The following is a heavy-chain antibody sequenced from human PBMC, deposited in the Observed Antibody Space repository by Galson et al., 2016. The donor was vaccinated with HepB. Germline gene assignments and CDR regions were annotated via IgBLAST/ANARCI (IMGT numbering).Heavy chain of an antibody. CDR2: IYWDDYE. Sequence: PALVKPTQTLTLTCTFSGFSLGTTAVGVGWIRQPPGQALQWLALIYWDDYEHYRPSLRTRLTITKDTSKNQVVLTMNNMDPMDTATYYCAHFYGSGFYSWKMFDYWGQGILVIVSS. J-gene: IGHJ4*02. CDR1: GFSLGTTAVG. D-gene: IGHD3-10*01. CDR3: AHFYGSGFYSWKMFDY. V-gene: IGHV2-5*02.